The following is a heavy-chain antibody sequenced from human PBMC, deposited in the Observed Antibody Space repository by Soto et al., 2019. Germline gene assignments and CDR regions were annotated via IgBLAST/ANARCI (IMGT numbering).Heavy chain of an antibody. CDR2: IYYSGST. Sequence: QVQLQESGPGLVKPSETLSLTCTVSGGSISSYYWSWIRQPPGKGLEWIGYIYYSGSTNYNPSLKSRVTTPXXTXKXXFSLKLSSATAADTAVYYCARVPDYGDYVKNWFDPWGQGTLVTVSS. J-gene: IGHJ5*02. CDR1: GGSISSYY. D-gene: IGHD4-17*01. CDR3: ARVPDYGDYVKNWFDP. V-gene: IGHV4-59*01.